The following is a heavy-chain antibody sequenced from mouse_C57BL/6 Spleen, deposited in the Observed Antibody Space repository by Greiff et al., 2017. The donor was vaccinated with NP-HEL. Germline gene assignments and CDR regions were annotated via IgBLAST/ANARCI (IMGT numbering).Heavy chain of an antibody. D-gene: IGHD1-1*01. CDR3: ARDTAYYYGSSERYWYVDV. CDR2: ITYDGSST. J-gene: IGHJ1*03. CDR1: GFTFSDYY. V-gene: IGHV5-16*01. Sequence: EVHLVESEGGLVQPGSSMKLSCTASGFTFSDYYMAWVRQVPEKGLEWVANITYDGSSTYWWVSLKSRFIISRDNAKNILYRQMSSLKSEDTATYYGARDTAYYYGSSERYWYVDVWGTGTTVTVSS.